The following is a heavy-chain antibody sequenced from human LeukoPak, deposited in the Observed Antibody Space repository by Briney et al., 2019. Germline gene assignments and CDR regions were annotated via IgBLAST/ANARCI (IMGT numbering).Heavy chain of an antibody. Sequence: GESLKISCKGSGYSFTSYWISWVRQMPGKGLEWMGRIDPSDSYTNYSPSFQGHVTISADKSISTAYLQWSSLKASDTAMYYCARSLYDYGSGSASWFDPWGQGTLVSVSS. CDR3: ARSLYDYGSGSASWFDP. V-gene: IGHV5-10-1*01. CDR1: GYSFTSYW. J-gene: IGHJ5*02. CDR2: IDPSDSYT. D-gene: IGHD3-10*01.